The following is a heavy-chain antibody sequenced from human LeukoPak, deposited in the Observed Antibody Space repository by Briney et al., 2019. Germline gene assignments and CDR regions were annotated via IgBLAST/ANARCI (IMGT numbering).Heavy chain of an antibody. V-gene: IGHV1-18*01. D-gene: IGHD3-9*01. CDR2: ISAYNGNT. J-gene: IGHJ5*02. CDR3: ARDQHSVRKLRYFDWLLPFDWFDP. CDR1: GYTFTSYG. Sequence: ASVKVSCKASGYTFTSYGISWVRQAPGQGLEWMGWISAYNGNTNYAQKLQGRVTMTTDTSTSTAYMGLRSLRSDDTAVYYCARDQHSVRKLRYFDWLLPFDWFDPWGQGTLVTVS.